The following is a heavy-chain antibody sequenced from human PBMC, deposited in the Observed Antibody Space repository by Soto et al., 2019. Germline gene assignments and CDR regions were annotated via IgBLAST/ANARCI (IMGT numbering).Heavy chain of an antibody. Sequence: ASVKVSCKASGGTFGSYAITWVRRAPGQGLEWLGGIIPILNSPAYAQKFQAGVVITADEITNTACMELNSLRFDDTAVYYCAREAPYCTSATCPKFYDMDVWGQGTTVTVSS. J-gene: IGHJ6*02. CDR1: GGTFGSYA. CDR3: AREAPYCTSATCPKFYDMDV. V-gene: IGHV1-69*13. CDR2: IIPILNSP. D-gene: IGHD2-21*01.